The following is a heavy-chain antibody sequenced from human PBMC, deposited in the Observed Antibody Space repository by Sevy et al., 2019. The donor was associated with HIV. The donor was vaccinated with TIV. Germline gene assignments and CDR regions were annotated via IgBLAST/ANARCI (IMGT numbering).Heavy chain of an antibody. Sequence: GGSLRLSCGASGFTFSTYAMSWVRQAPGRGLDWVSIITGSGANKFYSDSVKGRFTISRDNSMNMVYLQLNSLRVEDMAVYYCAKHVGNPSGPFDIWGQGTMVTVSS. CDR2: ITGSGANK. CDR1: GFTFSTYA. J-gene: IGHJ3*02. CDR3: AKHVGNPSGPFDI. V-gene: IGHV3-23*01. D-gene: IGHD3-10*01.